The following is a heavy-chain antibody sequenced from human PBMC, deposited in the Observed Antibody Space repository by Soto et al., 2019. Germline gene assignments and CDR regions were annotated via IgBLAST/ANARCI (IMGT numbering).Heavy chain of an antibody. D-gene: IGHD5-18*01. CDR3: ARRIQLGAFDI. Sequence: GVSLRLSCAASGFTFSSYSMNWVRQAPGKGLEWVSSISSSSSYIYYADSVKGRFTISRDNAKNSLYLQMNSLRAEDTAVYYCARRIQLGAFDIWGQGTMVTVSS. CDR1: GFTFSSYS. CDR2: ISSSSSYI. J-gene: IGHJ3*02. V-gene: IGHV3-21*01.